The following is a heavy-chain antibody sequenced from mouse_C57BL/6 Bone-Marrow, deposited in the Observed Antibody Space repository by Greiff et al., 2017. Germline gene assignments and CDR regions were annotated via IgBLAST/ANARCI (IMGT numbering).Heavy chain of an antibody. CDR3: AVWCYRDY. V-gene: IGHV14-2*01. J-gene: IGHJ4*01. D-gene: IGHD2-12*01. Sequence: VQLQQSGAELVKPGASVKLSCTASGFNIKDYYMHWVKQRTEQGLEWIGRIDPEDGVTKYAPKFQGKATITADKSSNTAYLQLSSLTSEDTAVYYCAVWCYRDYWGQGTSVTVSS. CDR2: IDPEDGVT. CDR1: GFNIKDYY.